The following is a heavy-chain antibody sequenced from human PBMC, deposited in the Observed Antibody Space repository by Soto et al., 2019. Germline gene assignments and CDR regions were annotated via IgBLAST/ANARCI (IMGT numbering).Heavy chain of an antibody. Sequence: EVQLVESGGGLVQPGGSLRLSCTASGFTFSNYWIHWVRQAPGKGLMWVSRINSDGTITNYADFVKGRFTIARDNAKNTRYLQMNSLRAEDTALYYCARGVRGHYGKDVWGQGTTVTASS. V-gene: IGHV3-74*01. CDR2: INSDGTIT. D-gene: IGHD3-10*01. J-gene: IGHJ6*02. CDR1: GFTFSNYW. CDR3: ARGVRGHYGKDV.